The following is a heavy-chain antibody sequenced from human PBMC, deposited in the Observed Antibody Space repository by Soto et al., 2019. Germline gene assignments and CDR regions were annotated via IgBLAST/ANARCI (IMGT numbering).Heavy chain of an antibody. V-gene: IGHV4-59*01. CDR2: ISYSGST. CDR1: GCSFSSSF. J-gene: IGHJ6*02. Sequence: XESLYLTCSVSGCSFSSSFGTWIRQPPGKELEWIGYISYSGSTTYNPSLKSRITLSVDTSKNQFSLRVASVTAADTAVYYCARGHRAMEYYYYYGMDVWGQGTTVTVSS. CDR3: ARGHRAMEYYYYYGMDV. D-gene: IGHD5-18*01.